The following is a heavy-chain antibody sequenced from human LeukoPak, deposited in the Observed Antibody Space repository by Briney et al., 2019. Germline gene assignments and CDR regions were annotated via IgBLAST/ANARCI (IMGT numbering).Heavy chain of an antibody. D-gene: IGHD6-19*01. J-gene: IGHJ4*02. CDR2: INHSRST. CDR1: GGSFSGYY. Sequence: SETLSLTCAVYGGSFSGYYWSWIRQPPGKGLEWIGEINHSRSTNYNPSLKSRVTISVDTSKNQFSLKLSSVTAADTAVYYCARRIAVAEAYFDYWGQGTLVTVSS. V-gene: IGHV4-34*01. CDR3: ARRIAVAEAYFDY.